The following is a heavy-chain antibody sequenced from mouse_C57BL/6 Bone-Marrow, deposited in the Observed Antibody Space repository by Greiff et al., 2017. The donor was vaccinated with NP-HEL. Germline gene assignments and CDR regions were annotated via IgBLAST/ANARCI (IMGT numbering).Heavy chain of an antibody. V-gene: IGHV14-4*01. CDR2: IDPENGDT. D-gene: IGHD1-1*01. J-gene: IGHJ2*01. CDR1: GFNIKDDY. Sequence: VQLQQSGAELVRPGASVKLSCTASGFNIKDDYMHWVKQRPEQGLEWIGWIDPENGDTEYASKFQGKATIPADTSSNTAYLQLSSLTSEDTAVYYCTRITTVVATGFDYWGQGTTLTVSS. CDR3: TRITTVVATGFDY.